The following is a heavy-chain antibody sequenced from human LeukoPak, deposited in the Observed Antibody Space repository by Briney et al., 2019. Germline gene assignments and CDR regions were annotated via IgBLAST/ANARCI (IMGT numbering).Heavy chain of an antibody. CDR3: ARQTYYQDSSGYYTASFDY. V-gene: IGHV3-74*01. J-gene: IGHJ4*02. Sequence: PGGSLRLSCAASGFTFGNYWMHWVRQAPGKGLVWVSRINNDGSDTTYADAVKGRFTFSRDNAKNTLYLQMNSLRAEDTAVYYCARQTYYQDSSGYYTASFDYWGQGTLVTVSS. CDR2: INNDGSDT. CDR1: GFTFGNYW. D-gene: IGHD3-22*01.